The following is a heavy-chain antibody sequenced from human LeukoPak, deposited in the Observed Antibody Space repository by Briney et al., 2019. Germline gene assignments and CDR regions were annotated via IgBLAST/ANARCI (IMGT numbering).Heavy chain of an antibody. CDR2: ISWNSGSI. J-gene: IGHJ4*02. V-gene: IGHV3-9*01. CDR1: GFTFDDYA. Sequence: GGSLRLSCAASGFTFDDYAMHWVRQAPGKGLEWVSGISWNSGSIGYGDSVKGRFTISRDNAKNSLYLQMNSLRAEDTALYYCAKASETGYYFDYWGQGTLVTVSS. CDR3: AKASETGYYFDY.